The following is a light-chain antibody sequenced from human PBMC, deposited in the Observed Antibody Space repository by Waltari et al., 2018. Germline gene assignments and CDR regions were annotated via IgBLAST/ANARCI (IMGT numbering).Light chain of an antibody. Sequence: AIRMTQSPSSLSASTGDRVTITCRASQGITSYLAWYQQKPGKAPKVPIYAASTLQSGVPSRFSGRGSGTDFTLTISSLHPEDFATYYCQESYSSPRGAFGQGTKLEIK. CDR3: QESYSSPRGA. J-gene: IGKJ2*01. CDR2: AAS. V-gene: IGKV1-8*01. CDR1: QGITSY.